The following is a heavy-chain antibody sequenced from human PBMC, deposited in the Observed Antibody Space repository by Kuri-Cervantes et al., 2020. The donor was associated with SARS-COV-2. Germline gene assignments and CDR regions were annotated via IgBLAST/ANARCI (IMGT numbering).Heavy chain of an antibody. Sequence: GGSLRLSCAASGFTFSSFPMSWVRQAPGKGLEWVSGISGSGANTYYADSVKGWFTISRDNSKNTLYLQMNSPRAEDTAVYYCVKDSRVYYFDYWGQGTLVTVSS. J-gene: IGHJ4*02. CDR2: ISGSGANT. CDR3: VKDSRVYYFDY. CDR1: GFTFSSFP. D-gene: IGHD2/OR15-2a*01. V-gene: IGHV3-23*01.